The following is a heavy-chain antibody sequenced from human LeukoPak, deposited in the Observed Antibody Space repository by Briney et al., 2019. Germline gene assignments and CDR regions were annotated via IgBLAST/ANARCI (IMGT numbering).Heavy chain of an antibody. CDR2: VSYVGIT. Sequence: PSETLSLTCTVSGDSISSTTYWWGWIRQSPGKGLEWIGSVSYVGITSYNPSLKSRATISVDTSKNQFSLMLNSVTAADPAVCYCTRLPLDYSLDHWGQGTPVSVSS. V-gene: IGHV4-39*01. CDR1: GDSISSTTYW. CDR3: TRLPLDYSLDH. J-gene: IGHJ4*02. D-gene: IGHD4-11*01.